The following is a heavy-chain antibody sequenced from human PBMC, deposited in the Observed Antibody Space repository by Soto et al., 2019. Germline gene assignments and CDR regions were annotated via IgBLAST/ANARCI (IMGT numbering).Heavy chain of an antibody. Sequence: EILERSCIVAGGRVSSNSYYWSWIRQPPGKGLACIGYIDYTGSTNYHPSLKSRVTISVDTSKNQFSLKLSSVTTADTAVYYCAREGITATTSGHFYSYYGMEVWGQGTTVTVS. J-gene: IGHJ6*02. CDR2: IDYTGST. CDR3: AREGITATTSGHFYSYYGMEV. CDR1: GGRVSSNSYY. V-gene: IGHV4-61*01. D-gene: IGHD1-20*01.